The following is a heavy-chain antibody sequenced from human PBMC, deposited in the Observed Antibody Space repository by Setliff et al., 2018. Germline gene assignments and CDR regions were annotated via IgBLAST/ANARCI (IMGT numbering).Heavy chain of an antibody. Sequence: LTCTVSGGSISSGDHYWSWIRQPAGKGLEWIGEINHSGSTNYNPSLKSRVTISVDTSKNQFSLKLSSVTAADTAVYYCAMTGDRGYSGYERWGQGTLVTVSS. J-gene: IGHJ4*02. CDR1: GGSISSGDHY. V-gene: IGHV4-61*09. D-gene: IGHD5-12*01. CDR2: INHSGST. CDR3: AMTGDRGYSGYER.